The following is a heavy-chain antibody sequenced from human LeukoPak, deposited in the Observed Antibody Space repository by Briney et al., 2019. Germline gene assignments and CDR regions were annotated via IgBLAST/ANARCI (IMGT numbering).Heavy chain of an antibody. V-gene: IGHV1-2*02. CDR1: GYTFTGYY. D-gene: IGHD3-22*01. CDR3: ARGRTYDSGGYYYRGSFYYYYYMDV. J-gene: IGHJ6*03. Sequence: ASVKVSCKASGYTFTGYYMHWVRQAPGQGLEWMGWINPNSGGTNYAQKFQGRVTMTRDTSISTAYMELSRLRSDDTAVYYCARGRTYDSGGYYYRGSFYYYYYMDVWGKGTTVTVSS. CDR2: INPNSGGT.